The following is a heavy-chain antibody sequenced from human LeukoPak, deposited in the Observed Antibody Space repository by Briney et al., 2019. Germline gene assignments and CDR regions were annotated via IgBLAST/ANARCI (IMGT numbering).Heavy chain of an antibody. CDR3: ASIPTPTHLDDSSGYDDY. D-gene: IGHD3-22*01. V-gene: IGHV4-34*01. Sequence: PSETLSLTCAVYGGSFSGYYWCWIRQAPGNGLEWIGEINHSGSTNYNPSLKRRVTISVDTSKNQFSLKLSSVTAADTAVYYCASIPTPTHLDDSSGYDDYWGQGTLVTVSS. CDR2: INHSGST. J-gene: IGHJ4*02. CDR1: GGSFSGYY.